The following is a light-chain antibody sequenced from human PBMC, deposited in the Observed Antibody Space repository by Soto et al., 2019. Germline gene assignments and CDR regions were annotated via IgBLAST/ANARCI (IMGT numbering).Light chain of an antibody. J-gene: IGKJ2*01. CDR1: QSVSSN. CDR2: GAS. Sequence: EIVMTQSPATLSVSPGERATLSCRASQSVSSNLAWYQQKPGQAPRLLIYGASTRATGIPARFSGSGSGTEFTLTISSLQSEDVAVYYCQQYYSSYTFGQGTKLEIK. V-gene: IGKV3-15*01. CDR3: QQYYSSYT.